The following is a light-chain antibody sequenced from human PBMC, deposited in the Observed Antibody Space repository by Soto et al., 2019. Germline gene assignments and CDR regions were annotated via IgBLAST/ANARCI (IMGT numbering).Light chain of an antibody. CDR2: AAS. CDR1: QGISTY. J-gene: IGKJ1*01. Sequence: DIQMTQSPSSLSASVGDRVTITCRASQGISTYLNWYQQKPGKAPKLLIYAASSLQSGVPSRFSCSGSEEGLTLTISSLQPEDFATYSCQQSYSTKWTVGQGTKVDIK. V-gene: IGKV1-39*01. CDR3: QQSYSTKWT.